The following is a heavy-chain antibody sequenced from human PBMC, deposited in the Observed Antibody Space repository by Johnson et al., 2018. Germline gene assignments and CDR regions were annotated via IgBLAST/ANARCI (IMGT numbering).Heavy chain of an antibody. Sequence: EVQLLESGAEVKKPGESLKISCKGSGYSFTSYWIGWVRQMPGKGLEWMGIIYPGDSDTRYSPSFQGQVTISADKSISTAYLQWSSLKASDPARYYCSRHTSPDFGSGYYRGADGMDVWGQGTTVTGSS. D-gene: IGHD3-3*01. V-gene: IGHV5-51*01. J-gene: IGHJ6*02. CDR3: SRHTSPDFGSGYYRGADGMDV. CDR2: IYPGDSDT. CDR1: GYSFTSYW.